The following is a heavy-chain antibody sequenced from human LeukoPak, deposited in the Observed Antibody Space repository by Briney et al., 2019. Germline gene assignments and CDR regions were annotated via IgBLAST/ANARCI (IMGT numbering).Heavy chain of an antibody. Sequence: GGSLRLSCAASGFTFDDYAMHWVRHAPGKGLEWVSGISWNSGSIGYADSVKGRFTISRDNAKNSLCLQMNSLRAEDTALYYCAKGTVGALLGAYYFDYWGQGTLVTVSS. J-gene: IGHJ4*02. CDR3: AKGTVGALLGAYYFDY. CDR2: ISWNSGSI. V-gene: IGHV3-9*01. D-gene: IGHD1-26*01. CDR1: GFTFDDYA.